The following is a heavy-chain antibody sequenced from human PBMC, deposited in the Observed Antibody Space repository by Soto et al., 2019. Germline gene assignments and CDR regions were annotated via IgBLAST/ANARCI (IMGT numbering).Heavy chain of an antibody. Sequence: GASVKVSCKASGYTFTGYYMHWVRQAPGQGLEWMGWINPNSGGTNYAQKFQGRVTMTRDTSISTAYMELSRLRSDDTAVYYCAHSRFGVVKNWFDPWGQGTLVTVSS. CDR2: INPNSGGT. J-gene: IGHJ5*02. V-gene: IGHV1-2*02. CDR1: GYTFTGYY. D-gene: IGHD3-3*01. CDR3: AHSRFGVVKNWFDP.